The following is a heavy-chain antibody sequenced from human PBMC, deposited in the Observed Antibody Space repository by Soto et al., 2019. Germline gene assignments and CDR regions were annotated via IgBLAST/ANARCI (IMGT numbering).Heavy chain of an antibody. J-gene: IGHJ5*02. CDR1: GFTFSSYG. CDR3: AKTRRFSEWLLYDH. CDR2: ISYDGSNK. D-gene: IGHD3-3*01. Sequence: GGSLRLSCASSGFTFSSYGMHWVRQAPGKGLEWVAVISYDGSNKYYAGSVKGRFTISRDNSKNTLYLQMNSLRAEDTAVYYCAKTRRFSEWLLYDHWGQGT. V-gene: IGHV3-30*18.